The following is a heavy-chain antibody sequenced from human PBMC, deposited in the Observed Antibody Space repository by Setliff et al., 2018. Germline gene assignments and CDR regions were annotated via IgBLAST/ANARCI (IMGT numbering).Heavy chain of an antibody. CDR1: GDSMTGNH. D-gene: IGHD3-3*01. Sequence: LSLPFTVSGDSMTGNHWSWIRQSPGKGLEWIGDITHSGSTKYNPSLKSRVAITIVASKKQFSLELSTVTAADTAVYYCARMSGFLYMDGWGKGTTVTVSS. V-gene: IGHV4-59*01. CDR2: ITHSGST. J-gene: IGHJ6*03. CDR3: ARMSGFLYMDG.